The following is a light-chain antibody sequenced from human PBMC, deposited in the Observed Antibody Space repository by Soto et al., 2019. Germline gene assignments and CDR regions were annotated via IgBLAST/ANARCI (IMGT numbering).Light chain of an antibody. CDR2: GAS. J-gene: IGKJ3*01. CDR1: QSISSSY. V-gene: IGKV3-20*01. CDR3: QQYGSSPVT. Sequence: EIVLTQSPGTLSLSPGERATLSCRDSQSISSSYLAWYQQKPGQAPRLLIYGASSRATGIPDRFSGSGSGTDFTLTISTLEPEDFAVYYCQQYGSSPVTFGPGTKVDIK.